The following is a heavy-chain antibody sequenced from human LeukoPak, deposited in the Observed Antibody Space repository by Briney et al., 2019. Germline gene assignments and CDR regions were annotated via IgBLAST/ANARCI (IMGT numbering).Heavy chain of an antibody. CDR1: GFPFETNA. D-gene: IGHD5-18*01. J-gene: IGHJ4*02. Sequence: GGSLRLSCATSGFPFETNAMSWVRQAPGKGLEWVATIGNTETFYADSVPGRFTISRDNSKNTVNLQMNRLRVEDTAIYYCAKDWIQFNRVFDCFDSWGQGTLVTVSS. CDR2: IGNTET. CDR3: AKDWIQFNRVFDCFDS. V-gene: IGHV3-23*01.